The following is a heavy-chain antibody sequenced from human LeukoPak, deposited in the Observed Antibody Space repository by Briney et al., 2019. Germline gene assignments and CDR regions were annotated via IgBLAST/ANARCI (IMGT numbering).Heavy chain of an antibody. CDR2: VTGGAVAT. CDR1: GFNFRSYA. CDR3: ARDSPLKGYNSGWATNSFDF. J-gene: IGHJ4*02. V-gene: IGHV3-23*01. D-gene: IGHD6-19*01. Sequence: GGSLRVSCAASGFNFRSYAMSWVRQAPGKGLEWVSTVTGGAVATYYADSVRGRHTISRDNSKNTLCLQMNSLRAEDTAVYYCARDSPLKGYNSGWATNSFDFWGQGTLVTVSS.